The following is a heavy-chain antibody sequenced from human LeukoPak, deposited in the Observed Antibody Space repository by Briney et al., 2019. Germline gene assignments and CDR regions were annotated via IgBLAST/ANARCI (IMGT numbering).Heavy chain of an antibody. CDR3: AKAFAFVGANFFDY. CDR2: ISGSGGST. D-gene: IGHD1-26*01. V-gene: IGHV3-23*01. CDR1: GFTFSSYA. Sequence: GGSLRLSCAASGFTFSSYAMSWVRQAPGKGLEWVSAISGSGGSTYYADSVKGRFTISRDNSKNTLYLQMNSLRAEDAAIYYCAKAFAFVGANFFDYWGQGTLVTVSS. J-gene: IGHJ4*02.